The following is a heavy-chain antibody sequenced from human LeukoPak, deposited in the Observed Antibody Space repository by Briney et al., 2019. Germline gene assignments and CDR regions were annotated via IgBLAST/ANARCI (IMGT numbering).Heavy chain of an antibody. V-gene: IGHV4-59*08. CDR2: VYFTRRT. J-gene: IGHJ3*01. CDR3: ARHIPVSYDAFDL. CDR1: GGSITGYY. D-gene: IGHD6-19*01. Sequence: SETLSLTCTVSGGSITGYYWSWIRQPPGKGLEWIAYVYFTRRTLYNPSLESRVTISVDTSKTQFSLRLTSVTAADTAVYYCARHIPVSYDAFDLWGRGTTVTVSS.